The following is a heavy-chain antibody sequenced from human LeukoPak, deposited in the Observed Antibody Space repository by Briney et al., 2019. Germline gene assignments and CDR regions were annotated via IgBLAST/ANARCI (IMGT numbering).Heavy chain of an antibody. CDR3: ARPNTPYYYDSSYFDY. J-gene: IGHJ4*02. Sequence: GGSLRLSCAASGFTFSSYGMHWVRQAPGKGLEWVAFIRYDGSNKYYADSVKGRFTISRDNSKNTLYLQMNSLRAEDTAVYYCARPNTPYYYDSSYFDYWGQGTLVTVSS. CDR1: GFTFSSYG. D-gene: IGHD3-22*01. V-gene: IGHV3-30*02. CDR2: IRYDGSNK.